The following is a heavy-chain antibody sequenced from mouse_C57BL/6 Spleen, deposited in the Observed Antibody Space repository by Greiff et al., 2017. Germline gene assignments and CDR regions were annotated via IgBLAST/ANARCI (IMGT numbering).Heavy chain of an antibody. J-gene: IGHJ1*03. CDR1: GYTFTSYW. Sequence: QVQLQQSGAELVKPGASVKLSCKASGYTFTSYWMHWVKQRPGQGLEWIGMIHPNSGSTNYNEKFKSKATLTVDKSSSTAYMQLSSLTSEDSAVYYCARSGSSWYFDVWGTGTTVTVSS. CDR2: IHPNSGST. V-gene: IGHV1-64*01. CDR3: ARSGSSWYFDV. D-gene: IGHD1-1*01.